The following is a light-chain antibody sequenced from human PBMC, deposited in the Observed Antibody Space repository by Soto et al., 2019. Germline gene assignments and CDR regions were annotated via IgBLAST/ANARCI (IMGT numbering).Light chain of an antibody. CDR2: GAS. CDR1: QSVTTN. J-gene: IGKJ1*01. Sequence: EVVMPQSQATLSVSPGERATLSCRASQSVTTNMAWYQQKPGQAPRLLIYGASTRATGIPARFSGSGSGTDFTLTISRLEPEDFAVYYCQQYGSSRTFGQGTKVDIK. V-gene: IGKV3-15*01. CDR3: QQYGSSRT.